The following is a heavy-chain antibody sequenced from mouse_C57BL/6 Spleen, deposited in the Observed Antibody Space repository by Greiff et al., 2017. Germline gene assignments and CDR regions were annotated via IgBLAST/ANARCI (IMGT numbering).Heavy chain of an antibody. J-gene: IGHJ4*01. Sequence: VQLKESGPVLVKPGASVKMSCKASGYTFTDYYMNWVKQSHGKSLEWIGVINPYNGGTSYNQKFKGKATFTVDKSSSTAYMELNSLTSEDSAVYYCARKGNWDYAMDYWGQGTSVTVSS. CDR1: GYTFTDYY. D-gene: IGHD4-1*01. V-gene: IGHV1-19*01. CDR3: ARKGNWDYAMDY. CDR2: INPYNGGT.